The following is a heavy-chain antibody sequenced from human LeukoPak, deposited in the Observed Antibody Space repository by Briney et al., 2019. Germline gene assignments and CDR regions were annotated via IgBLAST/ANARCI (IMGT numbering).Heavy chain of an antibody. Sequence: GGSLRLSCAASGFTFRNYWMGWVRQAPGKGLEWVSYISSSSSTIYYADSVKGRFTISRDNAKNSLYLQMNSLRAEDTAVYYCARDLWGIAAAGFDPWGQGTLVTVSS. CDR1: GFTFRNYW. CDR2: ISSSSSTI. D-gene: IGHD6-13*01. V-gene: IGHV3-48*04. J-gene: IGHJ5*02. CDR3: ARDLWGIAAAGFDP.